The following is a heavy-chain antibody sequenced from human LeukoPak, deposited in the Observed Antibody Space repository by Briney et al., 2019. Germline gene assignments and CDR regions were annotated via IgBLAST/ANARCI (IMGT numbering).Heavy chain of an antibody. CDR1: GFTFSSYA. CDR3: ARSAAHPYYFDY. J-gene: IGHJ4*02. D-gene: IGHD6-6*01. Sequence: GGSLRLSCAASGFTFSSYAMHWVRQAPGKGLEYVSAISSNGGSTYYANSVKSRFTISRDNSKNTLYLQMGSLRAEDMAVHYCARSAAHPYYFDYWGQGTLVTVSS. V-gene: IGHV3-64*01. CDR2: ISSNGGST.